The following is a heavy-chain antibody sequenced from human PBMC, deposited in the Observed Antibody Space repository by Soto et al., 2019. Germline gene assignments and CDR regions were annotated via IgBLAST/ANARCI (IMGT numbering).Heavy chain of an antibody. V-gene: IGHV3-48*04. CDR2: ISSGGSTK. D-gene: IGHD2-21*01. J-gene: IGHJ4*02. CDR3: ARLLHAD. CDR1: GFIFSICA. Sequence: GGSLRLSCSGSGFIFSICAIPWVRQAPGKGLEWVSFISSGGSTKNYADSVKGRFTISRDNAKNSLYLQMNSLRAEDTAVYYCARLLHADWGQGTLVTVSS.